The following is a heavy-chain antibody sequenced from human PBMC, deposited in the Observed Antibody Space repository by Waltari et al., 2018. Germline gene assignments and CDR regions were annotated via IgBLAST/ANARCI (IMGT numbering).Heavy chain of an antibody. Sequence: EVQLMESGGGLVQPGGSLRLSCEASGFTFGRSAMTWVRQVPGKGLGWLSAMSGGGGGTYSADSVQGRFIISRDPSKNTLFLQLNSLRVEDTAVYFCAKTLSDPSVGGLDVWGQGTPVTVSS. D-gene: IGHD1-26*01. CDR2: MSGGGGGT. J-gene: IGHJ6*02. CDR1: GFTFGRSA. CDR3: AKTLSDPSVGGLDV. V-gene: IGHV3-23*01.